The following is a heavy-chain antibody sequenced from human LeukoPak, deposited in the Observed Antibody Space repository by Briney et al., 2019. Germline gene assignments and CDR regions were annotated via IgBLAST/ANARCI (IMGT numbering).Heavy chain of an antibody. V-gene: IGHV3-21*04. CDR1: GFTFNNYN. CDR2: ISSSSSYI. J-gene: IGHJ4*02. Sequence: GGSLKLSCATSGFTFNNYNMNWVRQAPGRALEWVSSISSSSSYIYYADSVKGRFTISRDNAKNSLYLQMNSLRAEDTALYYCAKGLLGRFDYWGQGTLVTVSS. CDR3: AKGLLGRFDY. D-gene: IGHD3-22*01.